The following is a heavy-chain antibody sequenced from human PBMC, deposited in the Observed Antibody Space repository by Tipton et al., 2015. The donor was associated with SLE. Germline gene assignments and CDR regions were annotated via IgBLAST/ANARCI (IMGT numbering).Heavy chain of an antibody. CDR3: ARWNFVTMTGGFDI. CDR1: GGSITNDNHY. Sequence: LRLSCTVSGGSITNDNHYWSWIRQPAGKGLEWIGRIYASGSTNYNPSLKSRLTIPVDTSRNQFSLTLTSVTAADTAIYYCARWNFVTMTGGFDIWGQGTMFTVSS. CDR2: IYASGST. V-gene: IGHV4-61*02. J-gene: IGHJ3*02. D-gene: IGHD1-7*01.